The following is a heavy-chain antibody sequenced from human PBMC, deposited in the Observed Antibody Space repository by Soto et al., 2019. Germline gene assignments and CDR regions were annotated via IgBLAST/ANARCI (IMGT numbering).Heavy chain of an antibody. D-gene: IGHD5-12*01. Sequence: SETLSLTCTVSGGSISSSSYYWGWIRQPPGKGLEWIGSIYYSGSTYYNPSLKSRVTISVDTSKNQFSLKLSSVTAADTAVYYCARQARLDIVATITDYYYGMDVWGQGTTVTVS. CDR2: IYYSGST. V-gene: IGHV4-39*01. CDR1: GGSISSSSYY. J-gene: IGHJ6*02. CDR3: ARQARLDIVATITDYYYGMDV.